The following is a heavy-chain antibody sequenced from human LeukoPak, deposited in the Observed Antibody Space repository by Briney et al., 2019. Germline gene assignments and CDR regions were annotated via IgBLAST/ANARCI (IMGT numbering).Heavy chain of an antibody. CDR3: ARVTYYDFWSGYYPLGYYYYYMDA. D-gene: IGHD3-3*01. CDR1: GGSISSSSYY. CDR2: IYYSGST. J-gene: IGHJ6*03. Sequence: PSETLSLTCTVSGGSISSSSYYWGWIRQPPGKGLEWIGSIYYSGSTYYNPSLKSRVTISVDTSKNQFSLKLSSVTAADTAVYYCARVTYYDFWSGYYPLGYYYYYMDAWGKGTTVTVSS. V-gene: IGHV4-39*07.